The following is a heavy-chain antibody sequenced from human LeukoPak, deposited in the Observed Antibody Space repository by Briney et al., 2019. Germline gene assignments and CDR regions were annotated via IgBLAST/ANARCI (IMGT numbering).Heavy chain of an antibody. CDR3: ARDASGSYYDY. Sequence: GGSLRLSCEASGFTFTTTWTTWVRQAPGKGLEWVANINQDGSEKYYVDSVKGRFTIARDNAKNSLHLQMDSLRAGDTAMYYCARDASGSYYDYWGQGTLVTVSS. CDR2: INQDGSEK. V-gene: IGHV3-7*01. D-gene: IGHD1-26*01. CDR1: GFTFTTTW. J-gene: IGHJ4*02.